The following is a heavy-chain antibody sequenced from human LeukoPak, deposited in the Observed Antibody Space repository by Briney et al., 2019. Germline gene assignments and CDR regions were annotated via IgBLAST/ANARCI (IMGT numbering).Heavy chain of an antibody. CDR3: ARGGMATIRY. D-gene: IGHD5-24*01. CDR2: IYYSGST. Sequence: PSETLSLTCTVSGGSISSYYWSWIRQPPGKGLEWIGYIYYSGSTNYNPSLKSRVTISVDTPKNQFSLKLSSVTAADTAVYYCARGGMATIRYWGQGTLVTVSS. J-gene: IGHJ4*02. CDR1: GGSISSYY. V-gene: IGHV4-59*01.